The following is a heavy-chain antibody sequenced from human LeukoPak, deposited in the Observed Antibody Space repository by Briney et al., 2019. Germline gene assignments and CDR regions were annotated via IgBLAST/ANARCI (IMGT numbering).Heavy chain of an antibody. D-gene: IGHD6-13*01. CDR3: ARDPTYSSSWADSS. V-gene: IGHV1-69*06. CDR1: GGTFSSYA. J-gene: IGHJ4*02. Sequence: ASVKVSCKASGGTFSSYAISWVRQAPGQGLEWMGGIIPIFGTANYAQKFQGRVTITADKSTSTAYMELSSLRSEDTAVYYCARDPTYSSSWADSSWGQGTLVTVSS. CDR2: IIPIFGTA.